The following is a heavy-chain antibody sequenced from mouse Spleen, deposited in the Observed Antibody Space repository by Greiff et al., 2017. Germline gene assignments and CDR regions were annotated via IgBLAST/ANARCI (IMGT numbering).Heavy chain of an antibody. CDR3: ARSTMVTRLFDY. CDR1: GYTFTSYW. Sequence: VQLQQPGAELVRPGSSVKLSCKASGYTFTSYWMHWVKQRPIQGLEWIGNIDPSDSETHYNQKFKDKATLTVDKSSSTAYMQLSSLTSEDSAVYYCARSTMVTRLFDYWGQGTTLTVSS. D-gene: IGHD2-2*01. V-gene: IGHV1-52*01. CDR2: IDPSDSET. J-gene: IGHJ2*01.